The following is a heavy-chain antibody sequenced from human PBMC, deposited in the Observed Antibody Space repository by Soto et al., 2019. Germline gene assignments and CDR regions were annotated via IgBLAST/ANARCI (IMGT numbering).Heavy chain of an antibody. CDR3: ARGEGQQLVPWWFDP. J-gene: IGHJ5*02. V-gene: IGHV4-59*01. CDR2: IYYSGST. CDR1: GGSISSYY. Sequence: SETLSLTCTVSGGSISSYYWSWIRQPPGKGLEWIGYIYYSGSTNYNPSLKSRVTISVDASKNQFSLKLSSVTAADTAVYYCARGEGQQLVPWWFDPWGQGTLVTVSS. D-gene: IGHD6-13*01.